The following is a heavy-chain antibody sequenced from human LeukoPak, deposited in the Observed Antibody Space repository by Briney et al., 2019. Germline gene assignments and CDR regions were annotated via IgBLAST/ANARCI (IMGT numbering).Heavy chain of an antibody. V-gene: IGHV4-34*01. CDR2: INHSGST. D-gene: IGHD3-10*01. CDR1: GGSLSGYY. J-gene: IGHJ4*02. Sequence: PSETLSLTCAVYGGSLSGYYWTWIRQPPGKGLEWIGEINHSGSTNYNPSLKSRVTISVDTSKNQFSLKLRSVTAADTAVYYCATVAVIRGVTYFDYWGQGTLVTVSS. CDR3: ATVAVIRGVTYFDY.